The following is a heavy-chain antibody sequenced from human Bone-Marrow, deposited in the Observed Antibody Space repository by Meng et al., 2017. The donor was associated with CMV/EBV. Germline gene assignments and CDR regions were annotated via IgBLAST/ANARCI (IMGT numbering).Heavy chain of an antibody. Sequence: SVKASCKAPDYTSTSYGIPWVRQAPGQGPEWMGWISANNGDTASVPKFQGRITMTTETSTSTAYMELKSLRSDDTAVYYCARKPPGRPLDYWGQGTLVTVSS. CDR2: ISANNGDT. CDR1: DYTSTSYG. V-gene: IGHV1-18*01. CDR3: ARKPPGRPLDY. J-gene: IGHJ4*01.